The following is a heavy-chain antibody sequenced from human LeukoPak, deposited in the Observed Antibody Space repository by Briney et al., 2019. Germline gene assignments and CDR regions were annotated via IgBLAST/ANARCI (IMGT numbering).Heavy chain of an antibody. CDR1: GASISSYY. D-gene: IGHD3-3*01. V-gene: IGHV4-59*01. J-gene: IGHJ6*03. Sequence: PSQTLSLTCTVSGASISSYYWSWIRQPPGKGLEWIGYIHYSGSTNYNPSLKSRVTISVDTSKNQFSLKVRSVTAADTAVDYCARGLDDFWSGFDYYYMDVWGKGTTVTVSS. CDR2: IHYSGST. CDR3: ARGLDDFWSGFDYYYMDV.